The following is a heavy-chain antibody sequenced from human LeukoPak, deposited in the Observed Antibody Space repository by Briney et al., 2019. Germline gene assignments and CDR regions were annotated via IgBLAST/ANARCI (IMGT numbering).Heavy chain of an antibody. CDR3: ARIGNSEYYDILTGYNYYYYMDV. J-gene: IGHJ6*03. Sequence: ESLKISCKGSGYSFTSYWIGWVRQMPGKGLEWMGIIYPGDSDTRYSPSFQGQVTISADKSISTAYLQWSSLKASDTAMYYCARIGNSEYYDILTGYNYYYYMDVWGKGTTVTISS. D-gene: IGHD3-9*01. CDR2: IYPGDSDT. V-gene: IGHV5-51*01. CDR1: GYSFTSYW.